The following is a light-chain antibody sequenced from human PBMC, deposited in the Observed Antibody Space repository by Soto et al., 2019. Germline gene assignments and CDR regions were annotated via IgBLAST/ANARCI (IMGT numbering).Light chain of an antibody. V-gene: IGLV1-47*02. CDR1: SSNIGSNF. Sequence: QSVVTQPPSVSGTPGQRVTISCSGSSSNIGSNFVYWYQRLPGTAPKLLIYNDNQRPSGVPDRFSGSKSGTSASLAISGLRSEDEADYYCAAWDDRVSGYVFGTGTKLTVL. J-gene: IGLJ1*01. CDR3: AAWDDRVSGYV. CDR2: NDN.